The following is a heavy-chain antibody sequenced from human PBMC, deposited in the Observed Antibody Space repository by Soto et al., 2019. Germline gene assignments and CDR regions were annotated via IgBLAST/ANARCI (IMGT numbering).Heavy chain of an antibody. Sequence: EVQLLESGGGLVQPGGSLRLSCAASGFTFSSYAMNWVRQAPGKGLERVSVISGSGDSTYYTDSVKGRFTISRDNSKTTLYLQMNSLRAEDTAVYYCALRGSGSYFRYWGQGTLVTVSS. J-gene: IGHJ4*02. D-gene: IGHD1-26*01. CDR1: GFTFSSYA. CDR3: ALRGSGSYFRY. CDR2: ISGSGDST. V-gene: IGHV3-23*01.